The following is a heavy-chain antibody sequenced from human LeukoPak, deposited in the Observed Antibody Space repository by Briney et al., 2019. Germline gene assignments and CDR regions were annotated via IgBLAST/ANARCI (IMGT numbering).Heavy chain of an antibody. Sequence: GGSLRLSCAASGFTFSSYAMHWVRQAPGKGLEWVAVISYDGSNKYYADSVKGRFTISRDNSKNTLYLQMNSPRAVDTAVYYCARAMDTAMVPGYWGQGTLVTVS. CDR2: ISYDGSNK. CDR3: ARAMDTAMVPGY. J-gene: IGHJ4*02. CDR1: GFTFSSYA. V-gene: IGHV3-30*04. D-gene: IGHD5-18*01.